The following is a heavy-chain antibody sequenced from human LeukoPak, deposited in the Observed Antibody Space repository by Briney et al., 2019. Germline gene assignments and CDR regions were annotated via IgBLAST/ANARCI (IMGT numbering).Heavy chain of an antibody. D-gene: IGHD5-24*01. CDR2: INPNSGGT. J-gene: IGHJ4*02. CDR3: GRPPGLDGYNRYDY. CDR1: GYTFTNYY. V-gene: IGHV1-2*02. Sequence: GASVKVSCKASGYTFTNYYLHWVRQAPGQGLEWMGWINPNSGGTNYAQKFQGRVTMTRDTSISTAYMELSRRRSDATALYYCGRPPGLDGYNRYDYWGQGTLVTVSS.